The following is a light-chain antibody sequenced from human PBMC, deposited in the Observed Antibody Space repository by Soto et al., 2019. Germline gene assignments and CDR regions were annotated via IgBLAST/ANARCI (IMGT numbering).Light chain of an antibody. Sequence: EIVLTQSPGTLSLSPGERATLSCRASQSVSSSYLAWYQQKPGQAPRLLIYGASSRATGIPGRFSGSGSGTDFARTISRLVPEGFAVYYCLQYGSTPPVFTFGPGTKVDIK. CDR2: GAS. V-gene: IGKV3-20*01. J-gene: IGKJ3*01. CDR1: QSVSSSY. CDR3: LQYGSTPPVFT.